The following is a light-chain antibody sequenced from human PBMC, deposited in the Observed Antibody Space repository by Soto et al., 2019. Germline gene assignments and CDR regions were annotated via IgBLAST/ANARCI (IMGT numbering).Light chain of an antibody. CDR3: QQYDSYPST. J-gene: IGKJ1*01. CDR2: EAR. V-gene: IGKV1-5*01. CDR1: QSISSW. Sequence: DIQMTHSPCTLSASVGDRVTITCRASQSISSWLAWYLQKPGKAPKLLIYEARNLESGVPSRFSGSESGTEFTLTISSLQPDDFATYYCQQYDSYPSTCGQGTKGDIK.